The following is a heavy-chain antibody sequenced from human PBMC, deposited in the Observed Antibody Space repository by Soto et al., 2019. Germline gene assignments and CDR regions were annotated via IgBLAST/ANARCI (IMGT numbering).Heavy chain of an antibody. CDR2: IIPIFGTA. V-gene: IGHV1-69*13. CDR1: GGTFSSYA. D-gene: IGHD4-17*01. J-gene: IGHJ4*02. CDR3: ARARTTVVTLDY. Sequence: SVKVSCKASGGTFSSYAISWVRQAPGQGLEWMGGIIPIFGTANYAQKFQGRVTITADESASTAYMELSSLRSEDTAVYYCARARTTVVTLDYWGQGTLVIVSS.